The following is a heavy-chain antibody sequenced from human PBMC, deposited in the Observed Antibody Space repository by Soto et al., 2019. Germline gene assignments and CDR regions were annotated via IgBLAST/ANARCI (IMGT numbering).Heavy chain of an antibody. V-gene: IGHV3-7*01. CDR1: GFTFSSYW. Sequence: EVQLAESGGGLVQPGGSLRLSCAASGFTFSSYWMSWVRQAPGKGLEWVANIKQDGSEKYYVDSVKGRFTISRDNAKNSLYLQMNSLRAEDTAVYYCAREGFVYCSGGSCYREGFDYWGQGTLVTVSS. D-gene: IGHD2-15*01. J-gene: IGHJ4*02. CDR3: AREGFVYCSGGSCYREGFDY. CDR2: IKQDGSEK.